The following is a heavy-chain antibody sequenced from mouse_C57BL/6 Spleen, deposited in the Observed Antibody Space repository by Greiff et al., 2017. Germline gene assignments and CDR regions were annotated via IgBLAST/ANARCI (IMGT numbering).Heavy chain of an antibody. CDR1: GFTFTDYY. CDR2: IRNKANGYTT. V-gene: IGHV7-3*01. J-gene: IGHJ1*03. CDR3: ARLYGNYVWYFDV. D-gene: IGHD2-1*01. Sequence: EVKLQESGGGLVQPGGSLSLSCAASGFTFTDYYMSWVRQPPGKALEWLGFIRNKANGYTTEYSASVKGRFTISSDNSQSILYLQMNALRDEDRSTYYGARLYGNYVWYFDVWGTGTTVTVSS.